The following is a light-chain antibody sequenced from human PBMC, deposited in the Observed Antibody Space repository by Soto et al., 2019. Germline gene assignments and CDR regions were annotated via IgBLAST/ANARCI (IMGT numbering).Light chain of an antibody. CDR2: DVS. J-gene: IGLJ1*01. CDR1: SSDVGGYNY. CDR3: STYTSSRTVYV. Sequence: QSALTQPASVSGSPGQSITISCTGTSSDVGGYNYVSWYQQHPGKAPKLMIYDVSNRPSGVSNRFSGSKSGNTASLTISGLQAEDEADYYCSTYTSSRTVYVFGTGTKVTVL. V-gene: IGLV2-14*01.